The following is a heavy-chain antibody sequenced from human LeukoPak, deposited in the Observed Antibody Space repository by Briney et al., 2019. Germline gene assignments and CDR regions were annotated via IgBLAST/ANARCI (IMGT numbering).Heavy chain of an antibody. Sequence: PGGSLRLSCAVSGFTFSSYEMNWVRQAPGKGLEWVSYISSSGSAIYYADSVKGRFTISRDNAKNSLYLQMNSLRAEDTAVYYCARANYYDTSGFDYWDQGTLVTVSS. J-gene: IGHJ4*02. CDR3: ARANYYDTSGFDY. V-gene: IGHV3-48*03. D-gene: IGHD3-22*01. CDR2: ISSSGSAI. CDR1: GFTFSSYE.